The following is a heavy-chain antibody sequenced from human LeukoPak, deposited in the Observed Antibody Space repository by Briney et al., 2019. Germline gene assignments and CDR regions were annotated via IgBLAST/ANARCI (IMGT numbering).Heavy chain of an antibody. Sequence: GGSLRPSCTASRFTFNNYAVSWVRQAPGKGLEWVSGISGGGDSEYYADSVKGGFTISRDNAKNTLYLQMNSLRAEDTAVYYCARDSPPKTYYYDSSGDGGYWGQGTLVTVSS. CDR3: ARDSPPKTYYYDSSGDGGY. V-gene: IGHV3-23*01. CDR2: ISGGGDSE. D-gene: IGHD3-22*01. J-gene: IGHJ4*02. CDR1: RFTFNNYA.